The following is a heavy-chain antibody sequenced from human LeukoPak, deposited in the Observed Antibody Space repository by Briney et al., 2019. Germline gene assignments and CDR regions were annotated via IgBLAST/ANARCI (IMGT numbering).Heavy chain of an antibody. CDR2: ISGSGGST. CDR3: AKDRKQLVRADYMDV. J-gene: IGHJ6*03. Sequence: GGSLRLSCAASGFTFSSYAMSWVRQAPGKGLEWVSAISGSGGSTYYADSVKGRFTISRDNSKNTLYLQMNSLRAEDTAVYYCAKDRKQLVRADYMDVWGKGTTVTVSS. CDR1: GFTFSSYA. D-gene: IGHD6-6*01. V-gene: IGHV3-23*01.